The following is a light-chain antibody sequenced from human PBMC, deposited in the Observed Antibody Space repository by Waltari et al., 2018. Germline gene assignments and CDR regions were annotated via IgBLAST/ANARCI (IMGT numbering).Light chain of an antibody. J-gene: IGLJ3*02. Sequence: QLVLTQSPSASASLGAPVKLTCTMDSGHISNIVAWLQQQPEKGPRYLMKINSDGSHTKGDEIPDRFSGSSSGAERYLIISSAQSEDEADYYCQTGGHGTWVFGGGTKLTVL. CDR2: INSDGSH. CDR1: SGHISNI. CDR3: QTGGHGTWV. V-gene: IGLV4-69*01.